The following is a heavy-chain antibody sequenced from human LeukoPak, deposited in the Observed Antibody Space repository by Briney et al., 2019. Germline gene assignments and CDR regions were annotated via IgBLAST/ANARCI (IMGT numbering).Heavy chain of an antibody. CDR3: ARGRGYSRYYFDY. D-gene: IGHD5-18*01. CDR2: ICHSGST. V-gene: IGHV4-30-2*01. Sequence: PSETLSLTCTVSGGSISSGGYYWSWIRQPPGKGLEWIGYICHSGSTYYNPSLKSRVTISVDRSKNQFSLKLSSVTAADTAVYYCARGRGYSRYYFDYWGQGTLVTVSS. CDR1: GGSISSGGYY. J-gene: IGHJ4*02.